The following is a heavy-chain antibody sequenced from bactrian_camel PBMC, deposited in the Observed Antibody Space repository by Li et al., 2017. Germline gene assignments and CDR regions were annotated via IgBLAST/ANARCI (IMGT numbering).Heavy chain of an antibody. D-gene: IGHD2*01. J-gene: IGHJ4*01. Sequence: HVQLVESGGGLVQPGGSLRLSCAATVNSNNLNCMGWFRQAPGKEREGVASITRIHGGTAYADSVKGRFTIAKDNAKNTLTLQMSSLKPEDTAVYYCAADLPPPGASGCYSGLRDTAYGYWGRGTQVTVS. CDR3: AADLPPPGASGCYSGLRDTAYGY. V-gene: IGHV3S68*01. CDR2: ITRIHGGT. CDR1: VNSNNLNC.